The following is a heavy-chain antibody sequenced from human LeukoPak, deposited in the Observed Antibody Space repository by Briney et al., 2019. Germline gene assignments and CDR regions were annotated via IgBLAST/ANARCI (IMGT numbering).Heavy chain of an antibody. CDR3: ARDGEMATIRGKLDY. D-gene: IGHD5-24*01. Sequence: ASVQVSCKASGYTFTAHFIHWVRQAPGQGLEWMGIINPSGGSTSYAQKFQGRVTMTRDTSTSTVYMELSSLRSEDTAVYYCARDGEMATIRGKLDYWGQGTLVTVSS. CDR2: INPSGGST. J-gene: IGHJ4*02. CDR1: GYTFTAHF. V-gene: IGHV1-46*01.